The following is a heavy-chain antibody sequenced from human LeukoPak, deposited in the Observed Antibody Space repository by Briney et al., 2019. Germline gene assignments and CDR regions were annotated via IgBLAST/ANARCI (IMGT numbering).Heavy chain of an antibody. V-gene: IGHV4-34*01. Sequence: SETLSLTCAVYGGSFTDSYWSWIRQPPGKGLEWIGEINHGGSTNYNPSLKSRVTISVDTSKNQFSLKLSSVTAADTAVYYCARRDSSGFYYFYFDYWGQGTLVTVSS. J-gene: IGHJ4*02. D-gene: IGHD3-22*01. CDR1: GGSFTDSY. CDR3: ARRDSSGFYYFYFDY. CDR2: INHGGST.